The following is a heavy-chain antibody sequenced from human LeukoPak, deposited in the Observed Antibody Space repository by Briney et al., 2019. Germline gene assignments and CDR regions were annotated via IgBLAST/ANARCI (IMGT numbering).Heavy chain of an antibody. Sequence: ASVKVSCKASGYTFTVYHIHWVRQAPGQGLEWMGWIGPNSGGTDYAQKFQGRVTMTRDTSISTAYLVLSRLASDDTAVYYCARANTIMTTVVPSFHSWGEGTLVTVSS. CDR3: ARANTIMTTVVPSFHS. D-gene: IGHD4-23*01. CDR2: IGPNSGGT. CDR1: GYTFTVYH. J-gene: IGHJ4*02. V-gene: IGHV1-2*02.